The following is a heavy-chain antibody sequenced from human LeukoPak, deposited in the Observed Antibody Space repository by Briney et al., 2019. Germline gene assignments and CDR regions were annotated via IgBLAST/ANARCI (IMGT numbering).Heavy chain of an antibody. D-gene: IGHD2-21*02. CDR2: ISTTSGFT. J-gene: IGHJ4*02. V-gene: IGHV3-21*05. CDR1: GFVFSNYC. Sequence: GGSLTLSCSASGFVFSNYCMKWVRQAPGGGLEWLSYISTTSGFTKYAASVKGRFTISRDNDKNSLYLQMSSLRADDTAVYYCARLRGDCQIAPDYWGQGTLVTVSS. CDR3: ARLRGDCQIAPDY.